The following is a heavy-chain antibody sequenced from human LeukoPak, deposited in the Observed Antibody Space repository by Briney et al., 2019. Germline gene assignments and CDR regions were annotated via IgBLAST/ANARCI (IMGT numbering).Heavy chain of an antibody. CDR3: ARQGGSPDWFDP. Sequence: RASETLSLTCTVSGGSISSSIYYWVWIRQPPGKGLEWIGSMYYSGSTYYNPSLKSRVTISVDTSKNQFSLKLSSVTAADTSVYCARQGGSPDWFDPWGQGTLVTVSS. V-gene: IGHV4-39*01. CDR1: GGSISSSIYY. CDR2: MYYSGST. J-gene: IGHJ5*02. D-gene: IGHD1-26*01.